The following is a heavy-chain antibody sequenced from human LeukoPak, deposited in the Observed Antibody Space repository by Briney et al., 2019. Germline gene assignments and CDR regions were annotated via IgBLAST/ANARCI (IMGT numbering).Heavy chain of an antibody. CDR1: GFTFSTSW. CDR2: IKKDGSEK. D-gene: IGHD3-22*01. J-gene: IGHJ4*02. Sequence: PGGSLRLSCAASGFTFSTSWMSWVRQVPGKGLEWVANIKKDGSEKYYVDSVKGRFTISRDNAKNSLYLQMNSLRAEDTAVYYCARSGGDYYDSSGPDYWGRGTLVTVSS. CDR3: ARSGGDYYDSSGPDY. V-gene: IGHV3-7*01.